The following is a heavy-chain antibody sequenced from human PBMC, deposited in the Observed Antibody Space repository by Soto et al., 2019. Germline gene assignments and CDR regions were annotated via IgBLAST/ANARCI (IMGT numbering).Heavy chain of an antibody. Sequence: LRLSCAASGFTFSSYAMHWVRQAPGKGLEWVAVISYDGSNKYYADSVKGRFTISRDNSKNTLYLQMDSLRAEDTAVYYCARVITMVRGVSFRYYYYGMDVWGQGTTVTVSS. D-gene: IGHD3-10*01. CDR2: ISYDGSNK. J-gene: IGHJ6*02. CDR3: ARVITMVRGVSFRYYYYGMDV. CDR1: GFTFSSYA. V-gene: IGHV3-30-3*01.